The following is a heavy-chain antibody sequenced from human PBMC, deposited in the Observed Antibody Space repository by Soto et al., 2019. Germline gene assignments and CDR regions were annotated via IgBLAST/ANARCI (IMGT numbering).Heavy chain of an antibody. D-gene: IGHD6-19*01. Sequence: AGGSLRLSCAASGFTFSSYAMHWVRQAPGKGLEWVAVISYDGSNKYYADSVKGRFTISRDNSKNTLYLQMNSLRAEDTAVYYCASIAVAGPIDYWGQGTLVTVSS. CDR1: GFTFSSYA. CDR2: ISYDGSNK. J-gene: IGHJ4*02. V-gene: IGHV3-30-3*01. CDR3: ASIAVAGPIDY.